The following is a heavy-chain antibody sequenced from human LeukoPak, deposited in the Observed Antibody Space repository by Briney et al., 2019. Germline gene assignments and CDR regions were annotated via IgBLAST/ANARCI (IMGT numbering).Heavy chain of an antibody. CDR2: ISGSGGST. D-gene: IGHD3-3*01. J-gene: IGHJ5*02. CDR3: AKDRSDYDFWSGPNWFDP. Sequence: PGRSLRLSCAASGFTFSSYAMSWVRQAPGKGLEWVSAISGSGGSTYYADSVKGRFTISRDNSKNTLYLQMNSLRAEDTAVYYCAKDRSDYDFWSGPNWFDPWGQGTLVTVSS. CDR1: GFTFSSYA. V-gene: IGHV3-23*01.